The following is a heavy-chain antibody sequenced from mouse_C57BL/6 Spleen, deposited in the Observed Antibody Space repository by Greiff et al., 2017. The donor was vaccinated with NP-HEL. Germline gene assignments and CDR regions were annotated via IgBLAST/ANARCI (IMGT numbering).Heavy chain of an antibody. V-gene: IGHV1-82*01. CDR1: GYAFSSSW. Sequence: VQLQQSGPELVKPGASVKISCKASGYAFSSSWMNWVKQRPGKGLEWIGRIYPGDGDTNYNGTFKGKATLTADNTSSTAYMPLSSLTSEDSAVYFCGRAAPWFAYWGQGTLVTVSA. J-gene: IGHJ3*01. CDR3: GRAAPWFAY. CDR2: IYPGDGDT.